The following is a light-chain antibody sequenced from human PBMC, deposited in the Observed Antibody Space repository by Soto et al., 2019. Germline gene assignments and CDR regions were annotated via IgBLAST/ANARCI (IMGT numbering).Light chain of an antibody. V-gene: IGLV2-23*03. J-gene: IGLJ1*01. CDR3: CSYAGSSTFVYV. CDR2: EGS. CDR1: SSDVGSYNL. Sequence: QSVLTQPASVSGPPGQSITISCTGTSSDVGSYNLVSWYQQHPGKAPKLMIYEGSKRPSGVSNRFSGSKSGNTASLTISGLQAEDEADYYCCSYAGSSTFVYVFGTGTKVTVL.